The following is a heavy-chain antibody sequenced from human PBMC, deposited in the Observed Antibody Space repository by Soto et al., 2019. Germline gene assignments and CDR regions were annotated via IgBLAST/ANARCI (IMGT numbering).Heavy chain of an antibody. J-gene: IGHJ4*02. Sequence: PGGSLRLSCAASGFTFSSYAMSWVRQAPGKGLEWVSAISGSGGSTYYADSVKGRFTISRDNSKNTLYLQMNSLRAEDTAVYYCAKDLGEDYDILTGIDYWGQGTLVTVSS. CDR3: AKDLGEDYDILTGIDY. CDR1: GFTFSSYA. CDR2: ISGSGGST. D-gene: IGHD3-9*01. V-gene: IGHV3-23*01.